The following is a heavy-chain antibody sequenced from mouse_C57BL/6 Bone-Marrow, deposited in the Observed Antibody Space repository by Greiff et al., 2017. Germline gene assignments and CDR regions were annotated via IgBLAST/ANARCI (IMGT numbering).Heavy chain of an antibody. J-gene: IGHJ1*03. V-gene: IGHV1-43*01. Sequence: EVKLMESGPELVKPGASVKISCKASGYSFTGYYMHWVKQSSEKSLEWIGEINPSTGGTSYNQKFKGKATLTVDKSSSTAYMQLKSLTSEDSAVYYCARGTGDWYFDVWGTGTTVTVSS. CDR1: GYSFTGYY. D-gene: IGHD4-1*01. CDR2: INPSTGGT. CDR3: ARGTGDWYFDV.